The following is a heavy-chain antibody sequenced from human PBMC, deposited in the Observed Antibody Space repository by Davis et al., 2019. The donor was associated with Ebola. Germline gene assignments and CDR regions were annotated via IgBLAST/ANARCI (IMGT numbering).Heavy chain of an antibody. V-gene: IGHV1-69*04. CDR2: IIPILGIA. J-gene: IGHJ4*02. D-gene: IGHD3-3*01. Sequence: AASVKVSCKASGGTFSSYAISWVRQAPGQGLEWMGRIIPILGIANYAQKFQGRVTITADKSTSTAYMELSSLRSEDTAVYYCAREEAYYDFWSGYLDYWGQGTLVTVSS. CDR1: GGTFSSYA. CDR3: AREEAYYDFWSGYLDY.